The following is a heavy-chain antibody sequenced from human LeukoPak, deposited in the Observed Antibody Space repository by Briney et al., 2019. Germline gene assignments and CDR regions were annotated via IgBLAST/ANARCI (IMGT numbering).Heavy chain of an antibody. J-gene: IGHJ5*02. D-gene: IGHD4/OR15-4a*01. Sequence: KPSETLSLTCNVSGDSITSGAFYRAWIRQSPGKGLEWIGNVYYSGSTQYNPSLRGRVSISMDKTKNQFSLNLNSVSVTDTAIYYCARRDYAAWFDPWGQGTLVTVSS. CDR3: ARRDYAAWFDP. V-gene: IGHV4-39*01. CDR1: GDSITSGAFY. CDR2: VYYSGST.